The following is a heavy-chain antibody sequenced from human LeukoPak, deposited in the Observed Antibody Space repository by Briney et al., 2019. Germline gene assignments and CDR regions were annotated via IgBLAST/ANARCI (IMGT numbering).Heavy chain of an antibody. CDR1: GGSFSGYY. D-gene: IGHD3-10*01. V-gene: IGHV4-34*01. CDR2: INHSGST. CDR3: ARSRGYYYMDV. Sequence: PSETLSLTCAVYGGSFSGYYWSWIRQPPGKGLEWIGEINHSGSTNYNPSLKSRVTISVDTSKNQFSLKLSSVTAADTAVYYCARSRGYYYMDVWGKGTTVTVS. J-gene: IGHJ6*03.